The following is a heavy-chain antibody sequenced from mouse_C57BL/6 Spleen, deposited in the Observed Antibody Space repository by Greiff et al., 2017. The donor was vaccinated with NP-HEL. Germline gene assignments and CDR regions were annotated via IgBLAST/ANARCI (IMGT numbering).Heavy chain of an antibody. J-gene: IGHJ2*01. CDR1: GYTFTSYW. CDR3: ARIKKIRATYFDD. CDR2: TNPTNGRT. V-gene: IGHV1S81*02. Sequence: QVQLQQSGAELVKAGASVKMSCKASGYTFTSYWMHWVKQRLGQGLEWFAETNPTNGRTYYNEKFKSKATLTVDKSSSTAYMLLSGPTFEDSAVYYCARIKKIRATYFDDWGQGTALTGSS.